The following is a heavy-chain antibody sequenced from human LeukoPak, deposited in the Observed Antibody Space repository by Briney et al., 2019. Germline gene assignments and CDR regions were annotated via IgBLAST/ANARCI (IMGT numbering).Heavy chain of an antibody. J-gene: IGHJ4*02. CDR1: GFTFSDYY. CDR3: ASNEFRGYSYGFDY. Sequence: GGSLRLSCAASGFTFSDYYMSWIRQAPGKGLEWVSYISSSGSTIYYADSVKGRFTISRDNAKNSLYLQMNSLRAEDTAVYYCASNEFRGYSYGFDYWGQGTLVTVSS. D-gene: IGHD5-18*01. V-gene: IGHV3-11*04. CDR2: ISSSGSTI.